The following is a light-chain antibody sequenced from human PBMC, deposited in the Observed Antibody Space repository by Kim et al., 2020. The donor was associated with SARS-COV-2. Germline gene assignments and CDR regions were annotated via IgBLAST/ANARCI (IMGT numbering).Light chain of an antibody. CDR3: KQRSNWPPLT. CDR1: QSVSSY. CDR2: DAS. V-gene: IGKV3-11*01. Sequence: SPGERATLSCRASQSVSSYLTWYQPKPGQAPRLLIYDASNRATGIPARFSGSGSGTDFTLTISSLEPEDFAVYYCKQRSNWPPLTFGGGTKVDIK. J-gene: IGKJ4*01.